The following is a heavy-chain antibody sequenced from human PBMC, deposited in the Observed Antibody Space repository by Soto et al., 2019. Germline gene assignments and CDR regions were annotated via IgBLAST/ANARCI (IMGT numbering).Heavy chain of an antibody. CDR3: TRRGAYYDFWSGYFPLDY. V-gene: IGHV3-15*07. Sequence: PGGSLRLSCAASGFTFSNAWMNWVRQAPGKGLEWVGRIKSKTDGGTTDYAAPVKGRFTISRDDSKNTLYLQMNSLKTEDTAVYYCTRRGAYYDFWSGYFPLDYWGQGTLVTSPQ. J-gene: IGHJ4*02. CDR2: IKSKTDGGTT. D-gene: IGHD3-3*01. CDR1: GFTFSNAW.